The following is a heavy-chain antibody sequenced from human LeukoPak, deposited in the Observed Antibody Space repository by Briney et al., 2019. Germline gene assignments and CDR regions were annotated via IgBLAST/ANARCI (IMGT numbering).Heavy chain of an antibody. CDR3: ARDKGRHSSSSPSWFDP. V-gene: IGHV4-34*01. D-gene: IGHD6-6*01. Sequence: SETLSLTCAVYGGSFSGYYWSWIRQPPGKGLEWIGEINHSGSTNYNPSLKSRVTISVDTSKNQFSLKLSSVTAADTVVYYCARDKGRHSSSSPSWFDPWGQGTLVTVSS. CDR2: INHSGST. CDR1: GGSFSGYY. J-gene: IGHJ5*02.